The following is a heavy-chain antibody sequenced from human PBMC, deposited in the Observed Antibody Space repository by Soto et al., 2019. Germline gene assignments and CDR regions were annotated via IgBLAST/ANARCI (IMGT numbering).Heavy chain of an antibody. D-gene: IGHD3-16*02. CDR3: ARHLRLRLGELSLGNWFDP. CDR1: GGSISSSSYY. Sequence: SETLSLTCTVSGGSISSSSYYWGWIRQPPGKGLEWIGSIYYSGSTYYNPSLKSRVTISVDTSKNQFSLKLSSVTAADTAVYYCARHLRLRLGELSLGNWFDPWGQGTLVT. J-gene: IGHJ5*02. V-gene: IGHV4-39*01. CDR2: IYYSGST.